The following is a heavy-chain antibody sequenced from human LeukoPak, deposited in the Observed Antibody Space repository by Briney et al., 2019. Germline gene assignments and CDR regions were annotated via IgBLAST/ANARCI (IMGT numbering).Heavy chain of an antibody. J-gene: IGHJ4*02. D-gene: IGHD2-15*01. V-gene: IGHV3-23*01. Sequence: GGSLRLSCAASGFTISNYAMSWVRQAPGKGLEWVSTISGTTGNTYYADSVKGRFTISRDNSKSTMYLQMNSLRAEDTAVYYCAKVLRSGGSCYPDWGQGTLVTVSS. CDR1: GFTISNYA. CDR2: ISGTTGNT. CDR3: AKVLRSGGSCYPD.